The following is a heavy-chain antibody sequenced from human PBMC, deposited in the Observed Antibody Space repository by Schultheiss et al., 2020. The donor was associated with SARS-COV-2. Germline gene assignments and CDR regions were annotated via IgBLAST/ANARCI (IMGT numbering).Heavy chain of an antibody. J-gene: IGHJ4*02. Sequence: SETLSLTCAVYGGSFSGYYWSWIRQPPGKGLEWIGYIYYIGSTYYNPSLKSRVTISVDTSKNQFSLKLSSVSAADTAVYYCAREKGYYGILTGLGYYFDYWGQGALVTVSS. V-gene: IGHV4-59*01. CDR1: GGSFSGYY. D-gene: IGHD3-9*01. CDR3: AREKGYYGILTGLGYYFDY. CDR2: IYYIGST.